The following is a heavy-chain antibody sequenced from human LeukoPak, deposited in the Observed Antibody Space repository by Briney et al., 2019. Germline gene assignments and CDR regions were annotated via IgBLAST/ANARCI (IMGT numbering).Heavy chain of an antibody. D-gene: IGHD6-19*01. CDR1: GGTFSSYA. CDR2: IIPILGIA. CDR3: ARGEEWQWLFDY. J-gene: IGHJ4*02. V-gene: IGHV1-69*04. Sequence: WASVKVSCKASGGTFSSYAISWVRQAPGQGLEWMGRIIPILGIANYAQKFQGRVTITADKSTSTAYMELSSLRSEDTAVYYCARGEEWQWLFDYWGQGTLVTVSS.